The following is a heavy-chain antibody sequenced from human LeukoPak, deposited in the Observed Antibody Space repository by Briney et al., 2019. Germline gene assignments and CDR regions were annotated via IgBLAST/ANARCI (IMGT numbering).Heavy chain of an antibody. CDR2: ISYDGSNK. V-gene: IGHV3-30-3*01. J-gene: IGHJ4*02. Sequence: GGSLRLSCAASGFIFSTYTMIWVRQAPGKGLEWVAVISYDGSNKYYADSVKGRFTISRDNSKNTLYLQMNSLRAEDTAVYYCARRLGGITMVREVIILPDYWGQGTLVTVSS. CDR1: GFIFSTYT. CDR3: ARRLGGITMVREVIILPDY. D-gene: IGHD3-10*01.